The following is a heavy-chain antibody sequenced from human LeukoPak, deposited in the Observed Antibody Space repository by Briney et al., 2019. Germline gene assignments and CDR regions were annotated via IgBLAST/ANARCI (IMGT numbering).Heavy chain of an antibody. Sequence: PGGSLRLSCAASGFTFSSYAMSWVRQAPGKGLEWVSAISGSGGGTYYADSVKGRFTISRDNSKNTLYLQMNSLRAEDTAVYYCAKDALPSDIVVVPAAIPNWFDPWGQGTLVTVSS. CDR2: ISGSGGGT. J-gene: IGHJ5*02. D-gene: IGHD2-2*01. CDR1: GFTFSSYA. CDR3: AKDALPSDIVVVPAAIPNWFDP. V-gene: IGHV3-23*01.